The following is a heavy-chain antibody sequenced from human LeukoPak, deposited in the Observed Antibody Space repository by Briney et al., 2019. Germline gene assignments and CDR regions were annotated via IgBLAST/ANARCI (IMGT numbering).Heavy chain of an antibody. D-gene: IGHD2-2*01. CDR2: FGGSGGTI. V-gene: IGHV3-23*01. J-gene: IGHJ4*02. CDR3: AKDLDCSSTSCYPDY. Sequence: PGGSLRLSCAASGFTFSTYAMSWVRQAPGKGLEWVSHFGGSGGTIYYADSVKGRFTISRDNSKNTLYLQMNSLRAEDTAVYYCAKDLDCSSTSCYPDYWGQGTLVTVSS. CDR1: GFTFSTYA.